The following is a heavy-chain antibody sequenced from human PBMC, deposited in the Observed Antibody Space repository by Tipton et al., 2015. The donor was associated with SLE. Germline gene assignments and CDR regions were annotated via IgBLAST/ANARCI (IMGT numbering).Heavy chain of an antibody. CDR2: TYYRSKWYY. J-gene: IGHJ3*01. Sequence: GLVKPSQTLSLTCAISGDSVSSNTVAWNWIRQSPSSGLEWLGRTYYRSKWYYDYALSLKSRITINPDTSKNQFSLQLNSMTPEDTAVYYCARGTFSAFELWGQGILVTFSS. V-gene: IGHV6-1*01. CDR3: ARGTFSAFEL. D-gene: IGHD2/OR15-2a*01. CDR1: GDSVSSNTVA.